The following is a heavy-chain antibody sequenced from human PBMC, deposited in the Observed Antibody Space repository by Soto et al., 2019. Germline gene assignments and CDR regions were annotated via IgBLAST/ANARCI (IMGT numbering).Heavy chain of an antibody. V-gene: IGHV4-34*01. CDR3: ARHRIVATVRAVGGMDV. J-gene: IGHJ6*02. CDR2: INHSGST. Sequence: SETLSLTCAVYGGSFSGYYWSWIRQPPGKGLEWIGEINHSGSTNYNPSLKSRVTISVDTSKNQFSLKLSSVTAADTAVYYCARHRIVATVRAVGGMDVWGQGTTVTVSS. D-gene: IGHD5-12*01. CDR1: GGSFSGYY.